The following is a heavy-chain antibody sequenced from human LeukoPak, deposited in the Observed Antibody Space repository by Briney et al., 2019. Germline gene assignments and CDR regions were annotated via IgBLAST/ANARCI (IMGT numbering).Heavy chain of an antibody. CDR2: INHSGST. J-gene: IGHJ4*02. V-gene: IGHV4-34*01. Sequence: SETLSLTCAVYGGSFIGYYCNWIRHPPGKGLEWIGEINHSGSTNYNPSLKSRVTISVDTSKNQFSLKLSSVTAADTAVYYCVRGTVERYSNYGDWGQGTLVTVSS. CDR1: GGSFIGYY. CDR3: VRGTVERYSNYGD. D-gene: IGHD4-11*01.